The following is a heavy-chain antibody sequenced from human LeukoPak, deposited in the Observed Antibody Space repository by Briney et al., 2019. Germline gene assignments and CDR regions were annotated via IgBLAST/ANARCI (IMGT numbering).Heavy chain of an antibody. V-gene: IGHV1-2*02. D-gene: IGHD3-3*01. CDR3: ARVGQWPLDLPIFGY. CDR1: GYTFTGHF. Sequence: ASVKVSCKASGYTFTGHFMHWVRQAPGQGLEWMGWINPDSGATNYARTFQGRVTMTSDTSIRTAYMELSRLTGDDTAVYYCARVGQWPLDLPIFGYWGQGTRITVSS. J-gene: IGHJ4*02. CDR2: INPDSGAT.